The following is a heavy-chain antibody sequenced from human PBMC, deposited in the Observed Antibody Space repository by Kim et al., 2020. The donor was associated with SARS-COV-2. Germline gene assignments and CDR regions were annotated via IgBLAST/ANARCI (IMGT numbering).Heavy chain of an antibody. CDR2: INPNSGDT. CDR1: GYTFTAYY. CDR3: ARGDWNSENYFDY. D-gene: IGHD1-7*01. J-gene: IGHJ4*02. V-gene: IGHV1-2*02. Sequence: PSVKVSCKASGYTFTAYYMHWVRQAPGQGLEWMGWINPNSGDTNYARKFQGRVTMTRDTSISTAYMELSGLRSDDTAVYYCARGDWNSENYFDYWGQGTLVTVSS.